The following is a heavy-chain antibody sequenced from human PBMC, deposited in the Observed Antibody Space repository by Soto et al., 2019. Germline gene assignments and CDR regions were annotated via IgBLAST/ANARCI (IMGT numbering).Heavy chain of an antibody. CDR1: GDTFSSYA. V-gene: IGHV1-69*13. CDR3: ARVYYYDFWSGYYLGWFDY. CDR2: IIPIFGTA. D-gene: IGHD3-3*01. Sequence: ASVKVSCKASGDTFSSYAISWVRQAPGQGLEWMGGIIPIFGTANFAQKFQGRVTITADESTGTAYMELSRLRSDDTAVYYCARVYYYDFWSGYYLGWFDYWGQGTLVTVSS. J-gene: IGHJ4*02.